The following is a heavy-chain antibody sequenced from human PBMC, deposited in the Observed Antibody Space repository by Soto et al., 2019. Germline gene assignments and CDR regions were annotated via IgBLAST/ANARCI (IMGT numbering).Heavy chain of an antibody. CDR1: GGTFSNDA. V-gene: IGHV1-69*01. D-gene: IGHD2-21*02. J-gene: IGHJ4*02. CDR3: AREMVTETTLGYFDY. CDR2: IIPFFGTP. Sequence: QVPLVQSGAEVKMSGSSVRVSCTASGGTFSNDAISWVRQAPGQGLEWLGRIIPFFGTPDYSQSFRGRLTITADESTGTAYMDLRSLRSDDTAVYYCAREMVTETTLGYFDYWGQGTLVTVSS.